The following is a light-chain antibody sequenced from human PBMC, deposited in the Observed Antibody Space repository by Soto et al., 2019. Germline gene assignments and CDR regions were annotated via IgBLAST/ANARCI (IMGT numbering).Light chain of an antibody. Sequence: QSALTQPASVSGSPGQSITIFCTGTSSDVGAYNYVSWYQQHPGTAPKLLIYDVTTRPSGVSNRFSGSKSGNTASLTISGLQAEDEADYYCSSYTTSTTLIVFGTGTKLTVL. V-gene: IGLV2-14*01. CDR2: DVT. CDR1: SSDVGAYNY. J-gene: IGLJ1*01. CDR3: SSYTTSTTLIV.